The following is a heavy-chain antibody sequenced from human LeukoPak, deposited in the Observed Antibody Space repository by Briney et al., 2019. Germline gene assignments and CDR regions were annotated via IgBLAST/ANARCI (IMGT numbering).Heavy chain of an antibody. CDR3: ARSPLDYYFDY. J-gene: IGHJ4*02. Sequence: SETLSLTCTVSGGSIRSSYYYWGWIRQPPGKGLEWIGSIYDSGSTYYNPSLKSRVTISVDTSKNQFSLKLNSVTAADTAVYYCARSPLDYYFDYWGQGTLVTVSS. CDR1: GGSIRSSYYY. CDR2: IYDSGST. V-gene: IGHV4-39*01.